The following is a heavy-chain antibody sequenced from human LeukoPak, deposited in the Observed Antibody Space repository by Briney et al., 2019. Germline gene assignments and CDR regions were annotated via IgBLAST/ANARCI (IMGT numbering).Heavy chain of an antibody. CDR1: GYSFTSNW. D-gene: IGHD6-13*01. J-gene: IGHJ4*02. CDR3: ARTPLGSSFYFDY. Sequence: GESLKISCKGSGYSFTSNWIGWVRQMPGKGLEWMGVIYPSDSDTRYSPSFQGQVTISADKSIGTAYLQWSSLKASDTAMYYCARTPLGSSFYFDYWGQGTLVTVSS. CDR2: IYPSDSDT. V-gene: IGHV5-51*01.